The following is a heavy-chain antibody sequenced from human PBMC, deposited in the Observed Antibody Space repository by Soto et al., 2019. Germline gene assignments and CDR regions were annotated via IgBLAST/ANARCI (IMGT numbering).Heavy chain of an antibody. Sequence: PGGSLRLSCAASGFTFGYYWMSWVRQAPGKGLEWLATIKWDASEKKYVDSVKGRFTMSRDNAKNSVYLQMNSLRDEDTAVYYCTRDFTWSEVYWGQGXQVTVYS. CDR1: GFTFGYYW. CDR3: TRDFTWSEVY. V-gene: IGHV3-7*01. J-gene: IGHJ4*02. CDR2: IKWDASEK. D-gene: IGHD3-3*01.